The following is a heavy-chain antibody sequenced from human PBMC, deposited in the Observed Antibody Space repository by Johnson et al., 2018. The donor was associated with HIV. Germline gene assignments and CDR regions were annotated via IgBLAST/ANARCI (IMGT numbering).Heavy chain of an antibody. CDR2: INSGGST. D-gene: IGHD7-27*01. V-gene: IGHV3-66*01. Sequence: VQLVESGGGVVQPGRSLRLSCAASGFTVSSNNMSWVRQAPGKGLEWVSVINSGGSTYYADSVKGRFTISRDNSKNTLYLQMNSLRAEDTALYFCAKDRTNWGYDAFDIWGQGTFVTVSP. J-gene: IGHJ3*02. CDR1: GFTVSSNN. CDR3: AKDRTNWGYDAFDI.